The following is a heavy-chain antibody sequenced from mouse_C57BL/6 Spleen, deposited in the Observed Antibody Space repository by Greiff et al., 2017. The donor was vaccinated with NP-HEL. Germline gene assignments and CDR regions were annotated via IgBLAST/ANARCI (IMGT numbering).Heavy chain of an antibody. J-gene: IGHJ4*01. D-gene: IGHD2-4*01. V-gene: IGHV5-17*01. Sequence: EVKLQESGGGLVKPGGSLKLSCAASGFTFSDYGMHWVRQAPEKGLEWVAYISSGSSTIYYADTVKGRFTISRDNAKNTLFLQMTSLRSEDTAMYYCARPPLYYDYDEGSYAMDYWGQGTSVTVSS. CDR3: ARPPLYYDYDEGSYAMDY. CDR1: GFTFSDYG. CDR2: ISSGSSTI.